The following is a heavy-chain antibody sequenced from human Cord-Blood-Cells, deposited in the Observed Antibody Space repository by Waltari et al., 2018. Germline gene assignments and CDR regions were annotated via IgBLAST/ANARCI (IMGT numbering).Heavy chain of an antibody. V-gene: IGHV3-53*01. CDR3: ARDRDAFDI. J-gene: IGHJ3*02. CDR1: GFTVSSNY. Sequence: EVQLVESGGGLIQPGGSLRLSCAASGFTVSSNYMSWVRQAPGKGVEWCSVSDIVGSKYYADSVKGRFTISRDNSKTTLYLQMNSLRAEDTAVYYCARDRDAFDIWGQGTMVTVSS. CDR2: SDIVGSK.